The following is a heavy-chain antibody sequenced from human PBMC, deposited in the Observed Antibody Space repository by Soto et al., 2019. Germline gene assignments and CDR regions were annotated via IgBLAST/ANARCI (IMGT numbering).Heavy chain of an antibody. CDR1: GLSFSSYG. V-gene: IGHV3-30*18. J-gene: IGHJ6*02. CDR3: AKDMSSSSWYENYSYGMDV. CDR2: ISYDGKHT. Sequence: PGGSLRLSCAASGLSFSSYGMHWVRQAPGKGLGWVSVISYDGKHTYYADSVKGRFTISRDNSKNTLYLQVNSLRPEDTAVYYCAKDMSSSSWYENYSYGMDVWGQGTTVTVSS. D-gene: IGHD6-13*01.